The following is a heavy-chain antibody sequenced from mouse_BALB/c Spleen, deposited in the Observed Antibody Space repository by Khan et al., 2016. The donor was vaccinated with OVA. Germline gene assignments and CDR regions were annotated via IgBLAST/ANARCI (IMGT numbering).Heavy chain of an antibody. CDR3: ARGNYDGYYFDY. J-gene: IGHJ2*01. V-gene: IGHV3-2*02. D-gene: IGHD2-4*01. CDR1: GYSITSGYA. Sequence: QLEESGPGLVKPSQSLSLTCTVTGYSITSGYAWNWIRQFPGNKLEWMGYISYSGVTSYTPSLKSRISIPRDTSKNQFFLQLNSVTTEDTATYCCARGNYDGYYFDYWGQGTTLTVSS. CDR2: ISYSGVT.